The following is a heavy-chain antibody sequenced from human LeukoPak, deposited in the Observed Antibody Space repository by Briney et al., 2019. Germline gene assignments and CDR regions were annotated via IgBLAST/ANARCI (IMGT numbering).Heavy chain of an antibody. CDR1: GGSFSGYY. V-gene: IGHV4-34*01. CDR2: IYHSGST. CDR3: ARGEGYFDY. Sequence: SETLSLTCAVYGGSFSGYYWSWIRQPPGKGLEWIGEIYHSGSTNYNPSLKSRVTISVDTSKNQFSLKLSSVTAADTAVYYCARGEGYFDYWGQGTLVTVSS. J-gene: IGHJ4*02.